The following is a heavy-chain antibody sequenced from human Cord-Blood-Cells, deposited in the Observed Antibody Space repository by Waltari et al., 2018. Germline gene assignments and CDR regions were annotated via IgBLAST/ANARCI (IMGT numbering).Heavy chain of an antibody. CDR2: IYHSGST. V-gene: IGHV4-38-2*01. J-gene: IGHJ6*02. CDR1: GYSISSGYY. D-gene: IGHD3-3*01. Sequence: QVQLQESGPGLVKPSETLSLTCAVSGYSISSGYYWGWIRPPPGKGLEWIGSIYHSGSTYYNPSLKSRVTISVDTSKNQFSLKLSSVTAADTAVYYCARFTGAWSGYYYYYYYGMDVWGQGTTVTVSS. CDR3: ARFTGAWSGYYYYYYYGMDV.